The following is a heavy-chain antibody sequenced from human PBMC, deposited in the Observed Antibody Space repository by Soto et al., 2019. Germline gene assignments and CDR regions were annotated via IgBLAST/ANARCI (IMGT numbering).Heavy chain of an antibody. CDR3: ARRYGDCFDY. CDR2: IYYSGST. V-gene: IGHV4-31*03. D-gene: IGHD4-17*01. Sequence: SETLSLTCSVSGGSISSGGYYWSWIRQHPGKGLEWIGYIYYSGSTYYNPSLKSRVTISVDTSKNQFSLKLSSVTAADTAVYYCARRYGDCFDYWGQGTLVTVSS. J-gene: IGHJ4*02. CDR1: GGSISSGGYY.